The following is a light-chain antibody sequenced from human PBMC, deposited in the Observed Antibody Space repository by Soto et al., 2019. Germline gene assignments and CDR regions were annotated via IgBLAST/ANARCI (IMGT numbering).Light chain of an antibody. J-gene: IGLJ1*01. CDR2: TTN. Sequence: QSVLTQPHSASGTPGQRVTISCSGSSSNIGTSSVHWFQQLPGTAPKLLISTTNQRPSGVPERFSGSKSGTSASLAISGLQSEDEDDYYCAAWDDSLNAHVFGTGTKVTVL. CDR1: SSNIGTSS. V-gene: IGLV1-44*01. CDR3: AAWDDSLNAHV.